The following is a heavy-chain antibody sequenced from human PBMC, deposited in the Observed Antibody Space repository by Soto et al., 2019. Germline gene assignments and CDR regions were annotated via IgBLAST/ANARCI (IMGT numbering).Heavy chain of an antibody. CDR1: ADSSTISNSY. CDR3: ARHRIEVVWRGFDY. D-gene: IGHD1-1*01. V-gene: IGHV4-39*01. Sequence: QLQLQESGPGLVKPSETLSLTCTVSADSSTISNSYWGWLRQPPGKGLQWIGSSSYNGGTFYNPSLKGRVAISVDTSKKQSSLQVTSVTAADTAMYFCARHRIEVVWRGFDYWGQGSPLTVSS. J-gene: IGHJ4*02. CDR2: SSYNGGT.